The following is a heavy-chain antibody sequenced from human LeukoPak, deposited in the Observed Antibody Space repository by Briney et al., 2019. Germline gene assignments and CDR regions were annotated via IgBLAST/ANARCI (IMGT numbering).Heavy chain of an antibody. D-gene: IGHD1-7*01. Sequence: KTSETLSLTCTVSGDSISSSNYYWGWIRQSPGRGLEWIGSMYYRGSTDYNPSLKSRVTISADTSKNQVSLKLTSVTAADTAVYYCPTAYNWNYILFHWGQGTLVTVSS. V-gene: IGHV4-39*01. J-gene: IGHJ4*02. CDR2: MYYRGST. CDR3: PTAYNWNYILFH. CDR1: GDSISSSNYY.